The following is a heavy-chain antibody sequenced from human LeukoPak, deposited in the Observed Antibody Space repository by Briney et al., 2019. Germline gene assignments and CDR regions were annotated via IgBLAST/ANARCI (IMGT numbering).Heavy chain of an antibody. J-gene: IGHJ4*02. V-gene: IGHV1-2*02. CDR1: GYTFTGYY. D-gene: IGHD2-21*01. CDR2: INPNSGGT. Sequence: ASVKVSCKASGYTFTGYYMHWVRQAHGQGLEWMGWINPNSGGTNYAQKFQGRVTMTRDTSISTAYMELSRLRSDDTAVYYCARVDVVVIYPLVWGQGTLVTVSS. CDR3: ARVDVVVIYPLV.